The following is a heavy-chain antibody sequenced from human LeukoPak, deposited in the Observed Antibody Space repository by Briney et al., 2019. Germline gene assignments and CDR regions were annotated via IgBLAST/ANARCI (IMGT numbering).Heavy chain of an antibody. CDR3: ASDSGSYRIGY. Sequence: GGSLRLSCAASGFTFSSYWMSWVRQAPGKGLEWVANIKQDGSEKYYVDSVKGRFTISRDNAKNSLYLQMNSLRAEDTAVYYCASDSGSYRIGYWGQGTLVTVSS. CDR1: GFTFSSYW. J-gene: IGHJ4*02. V-gene: IGHV3-7*01. D-gene: IGHD1-26*01. CDR2: IKQDGSEK.